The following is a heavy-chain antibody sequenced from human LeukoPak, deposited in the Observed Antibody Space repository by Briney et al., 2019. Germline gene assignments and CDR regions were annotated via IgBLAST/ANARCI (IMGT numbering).Heavy chain of an antibody. CDR2: INHSVTT. CDR1: GGSFSGYS. J-gene: IGHJ4*02. Sequence: SEPLSLTCAVYGGSFSGYSWNWIRQPPGKGLEWIGEINHSVTTNYSPSLKSRVTISVDTSKNYVSLKLTSVSAADTAVYYCARVNLPYCPSSSCAFDLWGQGTLVSVSS. CDR3: ARVNLPYCPSSSCAFDL. D-gene: IGHD2-2*01. V-gene: IGHV4-34*01.